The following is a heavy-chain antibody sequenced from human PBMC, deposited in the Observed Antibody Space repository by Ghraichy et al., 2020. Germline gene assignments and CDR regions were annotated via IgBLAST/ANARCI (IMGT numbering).Heavy chain of an antibody. CDR2: ISYDGSNK. CDR1: GFTFSSYA. J-gene: IGHJ6*02. CDR3: ARDFQDFEYSSSAGDYYGMDV. Sequence: LSLTCAASGFTFSSYAMHWVRQAPGKGLEWVAVISYDGSNKYYADSVKGRFTISRDNSKNTLYLQMNSLRAEDTAVYYCARDFQDFEYSSSAGDYYGMDVWGQGTTVTVSS. V-gene: IGHV3-30-3*01. D-gene: IGHD6-6*01.